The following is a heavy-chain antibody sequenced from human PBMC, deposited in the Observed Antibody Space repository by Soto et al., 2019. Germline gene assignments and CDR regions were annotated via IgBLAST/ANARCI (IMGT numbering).Heavy chain of an antibody. CDR3: ARGFNSALDI. J-gene: IGHJ3*02. CDR2: IKQDGSEK. Sequence: EVQLVESGGGLVQLGGSLRLSCAATGFIFSSYWMSWVRQAPGKGLEWVANIKQDGSEKYYVDSAKGRFTISRDNAKNSLHLQMNSLRAEDTAVYYCARGFNSALDIWGQGKMVTVSS. CDR1: GFIFSSYW. V-gene: IGHV3-7*01.